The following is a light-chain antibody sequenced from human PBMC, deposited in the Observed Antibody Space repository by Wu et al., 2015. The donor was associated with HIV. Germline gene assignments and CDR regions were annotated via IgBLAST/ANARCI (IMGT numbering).Light chain of an antibody. V-gene: IGKV3-15*01. CDR1: QIIIRN. J-gene: IGKJ2*01. CDR2: SAS. Sequence: EVVMTQSPATLSVSPGERVTLSCRASQIIIRNLAWYQQKPGQAPRLLIYSASVRAAGIPARFSGSGSGTEFTLTISSMQSEDFAVYYCQQYNNWPPYTFGQGTKAEIK. CDR3: QQYNNWPPYT.